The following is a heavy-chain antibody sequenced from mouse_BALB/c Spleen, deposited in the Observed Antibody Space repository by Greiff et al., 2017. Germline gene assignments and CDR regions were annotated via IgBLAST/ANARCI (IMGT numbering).Heavy chain of an antibody. CDR2: IWAGGST. D-gene: IGHD1-1*01. CDR1: GFSLTSYG. V-gene: IGHV2-9*02. Sequence: VQRVESGPGLVAPSQSLSITCTVSGFSLTSYGVHWVRQPPGKGLEWLGVIWAGGSTNYNSALMSRLSISKDNSKSQVFLKMNSLQTDDTAMYYCARATTVVARGAMDYWGQGTSVTVSS. CDR3: ARATTVVARGAMDY. J-gene: IGHJ4*01.